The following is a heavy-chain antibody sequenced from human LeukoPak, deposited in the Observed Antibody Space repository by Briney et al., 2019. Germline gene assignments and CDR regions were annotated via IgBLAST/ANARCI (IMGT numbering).Heavy chain of an antibody. CDR3: ARRAGAYSHPYDY. J-gene: IGHJ4*02. CDR1: GFTVSSNS. CDR2: IYSDNT. V-gene: IGHV3-53*01. D-gene: IGHD4/OR15-4a*01. Sequence: GGSLRLSYTVSGFTVSSNSMSWVRQAPGKGLEWVSFIYSDNTHYSDSVKGRFTISRDNSKNTLYLQMNSLRAEDTAVYYCARRAGAYSHPYDYWGQGTLVTVSS.